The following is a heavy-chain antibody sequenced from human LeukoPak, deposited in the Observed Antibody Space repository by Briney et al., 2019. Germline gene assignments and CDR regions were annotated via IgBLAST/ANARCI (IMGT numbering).Heavy chain of an antibody. CDR2: INNDGSGT. Sequence: PGGSLRLSCAASGFTFSNYWMHWVRQVPGKGLVWVSRINNDGSGTTYADSVKGRFTISRDNAKNTLYLQMNSLRAEDTAVYYCARKYSGFDYWGQGTLVTVSS. CDR3: ARKYSGFDY. V-gene: IGHV3-74*01. CDR1: GFTFSNYW. D-gene: IGHD5-12*01. J-gene: IGHJ4*02.